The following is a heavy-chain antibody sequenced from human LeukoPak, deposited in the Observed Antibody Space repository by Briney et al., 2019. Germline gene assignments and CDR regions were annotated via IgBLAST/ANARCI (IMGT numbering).Heavy chain of an antibody. CDR1: GYTFTSYD. Sequence: GASVTVSCTASGYTFTSYDISWVRQAPAPGLEWMGWISAYNGNTNYAQTLQGRVTMTADTSTSTAYMELRSLRSDDTAVYYCARVGQQLGYWGQGTLVTVSS. V-gene: IGHV1-18*01. CDR3: ARVGQQLGY. CDR2: ISAYNGNT. J-gene: IGHJ4*02. D-gene: IGHD6-13*01.